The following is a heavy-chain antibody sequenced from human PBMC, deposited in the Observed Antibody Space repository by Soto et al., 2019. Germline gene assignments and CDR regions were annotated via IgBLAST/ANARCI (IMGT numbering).Heavy chain of an antibody. J-gene: IGHJ4*02. CDR2: IYYSGST. V-gene: IGHV4-59*08. Sequence: PSETLSLTCTVSGGSISSYYWSWIRQPPGKGLEWIGYIYYSGSTNYNPSLKSRVTISVDTSKNQFSLKLSSVTAADTAVYYCARQYSSSSSEFDYWGQGTLVTVSS. CDR1: GGSISSYY. CDR3: ARQYSSSSSEFDY. D-gene: IGHD6-6*01.